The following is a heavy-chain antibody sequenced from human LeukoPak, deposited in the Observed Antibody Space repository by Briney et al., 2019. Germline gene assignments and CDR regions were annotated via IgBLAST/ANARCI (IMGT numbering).Heavy chain of an antibody. CDR2: IYYSGST. V-gene: IGHV4-59*01. CDR1: GGSISSYY. J-gene: IGHJ6*03. D-gene: IGHD3-10*01. CDR3: ARVSITMVRDYYYYMDV. Sequence: RSETLSLTCTVSGGSISSYYWSWIRQPPGKGLEWIGYIYYSGSTNYNPSLKSRVTISIDTSKNQFSLKLSSVTAADTAVYYCARVSITMVRDYYYYMDVWGKGTTVTVSS.